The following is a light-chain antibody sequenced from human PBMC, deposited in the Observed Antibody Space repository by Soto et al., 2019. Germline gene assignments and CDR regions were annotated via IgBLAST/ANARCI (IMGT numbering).Light chain of an antibody. CDR2: EVT. J-gene: IGLJ1*01. Sequence: QSALTQPAAVSGSPGQSITISCTGTSGDIGSYNRVYWYQQHPRQAPQLIIYEVTDRPSGGSNRFSGSQSGNTASLTISGLQAEEEAEYYCSSYTNIHKRACVFGNGTKLTVL. CDR1: SGDIGSYNR. CDR3: SSYTNIHKRACV. V-gene: IGLV2-14*01.